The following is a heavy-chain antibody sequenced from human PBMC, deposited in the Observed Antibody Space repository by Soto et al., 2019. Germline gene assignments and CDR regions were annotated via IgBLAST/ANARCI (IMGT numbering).Heavy chain of an antibody. D-gene: IGHD5-12*01. CDR3: AKDIPRVWLRGDYFDY. V-gene: IGHV3-23*01. CDR1: GFTFSSYA. J-gene: IGHJ4*02. Sequence: GGSLRLSCAASGFTFSSYAMSWVRQAPGKGLEWVSAISGSGGSTYYADSVKGRFTISRDNSKNTLYLQMNSLRAEDTAVYYCAKDIPRVWLRGDYFDYWGQGTLVTVSS. CDR2: ISGSGGST.